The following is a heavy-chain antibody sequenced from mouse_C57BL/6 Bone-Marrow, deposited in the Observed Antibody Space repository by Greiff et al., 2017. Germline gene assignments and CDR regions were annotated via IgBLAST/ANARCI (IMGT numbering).Heavy chain of an antibody. CDR2: IDPETGGT. V-gene: IGHV1-15*01. CDR3: TIYDGFAY. J-gene: IGHJ3*01. Sequence: VQLQQSGAELVRPGASVTLSCKASGYTFTDYEMHWVKQTPVHGLEWIGAIDPETGGTAYNQKFKGKAILTADKSSSTAYMELRSLTSEDSAVYYCTIYDGFAYWGQGTLVTVSA. D-gene: IGHD2-12*01. CDR1: GYTFTDYE.